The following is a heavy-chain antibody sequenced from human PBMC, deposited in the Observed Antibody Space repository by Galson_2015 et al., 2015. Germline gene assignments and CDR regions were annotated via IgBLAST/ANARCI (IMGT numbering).Heavy chain of an antibody. CDR3: ARDGAIFGVDTEYFQH. D-gene: IGHD3-3*01. CDR2: ISYDGSNK. Sequence: SLRLSCAASGFTFSSYAMHWVRQAPGKGLKWVAVISYDGSNKYYADSVKGRFTISRDNSKNTLYLQMNCLRAEDTAVYYCARDGAIFGVDTEYFQHWGQGTLVTVSS. V-gene: IGHV3-30-3*01. J-gene: IGHJ1*01. CDR1: GFTFSSYA.